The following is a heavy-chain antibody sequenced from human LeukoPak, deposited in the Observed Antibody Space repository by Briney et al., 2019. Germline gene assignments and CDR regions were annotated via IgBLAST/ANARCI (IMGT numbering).Heavy chain of an antibody. CDR2: INHSGST. Sequence: SETLSLTCTVSGVSSSSSYWSWIRQPPGKGLEWIGEINHSGSTNYNPSLKSRVTISVDTSKNQFSLKLSSVTAADTAVYYCARGTRTFDPWGQGTLVTVSS. CDR3: ARGTRTFDP. D-gene: IGHD1-14*01. J-gene: IGHJ5*02. V-gene: IGHV4-34*01. CDR1: GVSSSSSY.